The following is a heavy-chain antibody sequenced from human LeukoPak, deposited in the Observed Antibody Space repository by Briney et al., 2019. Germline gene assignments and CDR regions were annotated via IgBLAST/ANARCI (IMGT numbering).Heavy chain of an antibody. V-gene: IGHV5-51*01. D-gene: IGHD3-10*01. J-gene: IGHJ4*02. CDR3: ARHKYYASGSSIFDY. CDR2: IYPGDSDT. CDR1: GYSFSSHW. Sequence: GESLKISCKGSGYSFSSHWIGWVRQMPGKGLEWMGIIYPGDSDTRYSPSFQGEVTISADKSLSTACLQWSSLKASDTAIYYCARHKYYASGSSIFDYWGQGTLATVAS.